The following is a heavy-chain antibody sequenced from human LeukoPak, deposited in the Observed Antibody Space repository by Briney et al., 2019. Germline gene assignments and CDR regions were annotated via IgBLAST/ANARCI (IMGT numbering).Heavy chain of an antibody. V-gene: IGHV1-2*02. CDR2: INPNSGGT. D-gene: IGHD3-9*01. CDR1: GYTFTGYY. J-gene: IGHJ6*03. Sequence: GASVKVSCKASGYTFTGYYMHWVRQAPGQGLEWMGWINPNSGGTNYAQKFQGRVTMTRDTSISTAYMELSRLRSDDTAVYYCARELRYFDWLSPYYYYYYMDVWGKGTTVTVSS. CDR3: ARELRYFDWLSPYYYYYYMDV.